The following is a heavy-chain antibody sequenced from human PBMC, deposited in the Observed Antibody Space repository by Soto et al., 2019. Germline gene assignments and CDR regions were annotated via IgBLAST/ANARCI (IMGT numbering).Heavy chain of an antibody. CDR1: GYTFTGYY. CDR2: INPNSGGT. V-gene: IGHV1-2*04. CDR3: AREGSTATDYYYYGMDV. Sequence: ASVKVSCKASGYTFTGYYMHWVRQAPGQGLEWMGWINPNSGGTNYAQKFQGWVTMTRDTCISTAYMELSRLRSDDTAVYYRAREGSTATDYYYYGMDVWGQGTTVTVSS. D-gene: IGHD5-18*01. J-gene: IGHJ6*02.